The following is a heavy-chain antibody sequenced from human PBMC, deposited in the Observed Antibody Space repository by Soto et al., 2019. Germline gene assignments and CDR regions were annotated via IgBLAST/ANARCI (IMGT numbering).Heavy chain of an antibody. Sequence: QVQLVQSGAEVKKPGSSVKVSCKASGGTFSSYAISWVRQAPGQGLEWMGGIIPIFGTANYAQKFQGRVTITADESTSTAYMELSSLRSEDTAVYYCASGRKADTYSGYGNFDYWGQGTLVTVSS. CDR1: GGTFSSYA. CDR3: ASGRKADTYSGYGNFDY. J-gene: IGHJ4*02. CDR2: IIPIFGTA. V-gene: IGHV1-69*12. D-gene: IGHD5-12*01.